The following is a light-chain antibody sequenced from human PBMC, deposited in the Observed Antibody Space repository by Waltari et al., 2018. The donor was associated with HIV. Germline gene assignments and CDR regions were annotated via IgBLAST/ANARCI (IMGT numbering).Light chain of an antibody. CDR2: GAS. CDR3: QQYGSSPYT. CDR1: QSIASSS. J-gene: IGKJ2*01. Sequence: ENVLTQSPATLSVSPGGRATLSCRASQSIASSSLAWYQQKPGQAPRLLIYGASNRATGIPDRFSGSGSGTDFTLTITRLEPEEFAVYFCQQYGSSPYTFGQGTKLEIK. V-gene: IGKV3-20*01.